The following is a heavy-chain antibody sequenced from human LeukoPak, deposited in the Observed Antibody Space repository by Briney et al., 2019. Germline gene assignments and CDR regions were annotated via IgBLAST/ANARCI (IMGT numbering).Heavy chain of an antibody. CDR2: IYYSGST. D-gene: IGHD6-19*01. Sequence: SETLSLTCTVSGGSVSSGSYYWSWIRQPPGKGLEWIGYIYYSGSTNYNPSLKSRVTISVDTSKNQFSLKLSSVTAADTAVYYCARVSTVALIDYWGQGTLVTVSS. J-gene: IGHJ4*02. CDR1: GGSVSSGSYY. V-gene: IGHV4-61*01. CDR3: ARVSTVALIDY.